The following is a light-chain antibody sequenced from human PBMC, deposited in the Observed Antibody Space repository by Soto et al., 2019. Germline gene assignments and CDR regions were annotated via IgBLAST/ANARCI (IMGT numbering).Light chain of an antibody. V-gene: IGKV3-20*01. CDR3: QQYCSSFT. J-gene: IGKJ3*01. Sequence: ELVLTQSPGTLSLSPGERATLSCRASQNVRSRYLAWYHRKPGQAPRLLNYGASSRATGVPDRFSGSGSGTDFALTINGLGPEDIAVDYCQQYCSSFTFGPGTKVNI. CDR1: QNVRSRY. CDR2: GAS.